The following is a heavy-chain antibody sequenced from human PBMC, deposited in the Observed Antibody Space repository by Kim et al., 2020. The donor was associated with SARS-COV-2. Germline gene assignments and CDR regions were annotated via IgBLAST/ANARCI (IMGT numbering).Heavy chain of an antibody. V-gene: IGHV3-11*01. CDR2: IRSSGTII. CDR1: GFSLTDYY. J-gene: IGHJ6*02. CDR3: AKGGSGSYVNYGMDV. D-gene: IGHD3-10*01. Sequence: GSLRLSCAASGFSLTDYYMTWIRQAPGKGLEWISYIRSSGTIIQYADSVKGRFTISRDTANNLVYLQMNSLRAEDSAVYFCAKGGSGSYVNYGMDVWGQGTTVTVSS.